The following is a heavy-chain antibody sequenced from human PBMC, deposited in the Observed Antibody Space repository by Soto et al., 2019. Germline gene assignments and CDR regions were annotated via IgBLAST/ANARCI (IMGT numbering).Heavy chain of an antibody. Sequence: SETLSLTCTVSGDSIRSSYWSWVRQPPGRGLEWIGYVYHTGTTNSNPSLKSRVTISADTSKNLFSLKLISVTPADTAVYFCARDMSGGSSWYEFDSWGPGTLVTVS. CDR2: VYHTGTT. CDR3: ARDMSGGSSWYEFDS. J-gene: IGHJ4*02. D-gene: IGHD6-13*01. CDR1: GDSIRSSY. V-gene: IGHV4-59*01.